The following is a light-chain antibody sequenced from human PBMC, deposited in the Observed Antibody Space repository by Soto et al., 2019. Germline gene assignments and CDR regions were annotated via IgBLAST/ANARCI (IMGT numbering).Light chain of an antibody. J-gene: IGKJ5*01. CDR2: GAS. CDR1: QSVSSSY. CDR3: QQYGSSLIP. V-gene: IGKV3-20*01. Sequence: SVLTHSPGTLSSSPGERATLSCRASQSVSSSYLAWYQQKPGQAPRLLIYGASTRATGIPDRFSGSGSGTDFTLTISRLEPEDFAVYYCQQYGSSLIPFGQGPRLEIK.